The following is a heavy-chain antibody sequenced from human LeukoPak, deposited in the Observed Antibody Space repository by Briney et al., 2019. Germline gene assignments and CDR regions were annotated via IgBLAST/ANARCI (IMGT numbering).Heavy chain of an antibody. D-gene: IGHD4-17*01. CDR3: ARDPNGDYIGTFDM. CDR2: ISGSGGST. Sequence: PGGCLRLSCAASEFTFSSHGMSWVRQAPGKGLEWVSSISGSGGSTQYADSVQGRFAISRDNSKNTLYLQMNSLRVEDTAVYFCARDPNGDYIGTFDMWGRGTMVSVSS. V-gene: IGHV3-23*01. CDR1: EFTFSSHG. J-gene: IGHJ3*02.